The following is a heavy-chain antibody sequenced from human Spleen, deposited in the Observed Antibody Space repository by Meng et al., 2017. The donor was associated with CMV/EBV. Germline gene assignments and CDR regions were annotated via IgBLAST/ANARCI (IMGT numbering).Heavy chain of an antibody. Sequence: GGSLRLSCAASGFTFSSNDMHWVRQTTGKGLEWVSAIGTAGDTYYPGSVKGRFTISRENAKNSFYLQMNSLRAGDTAVYYCAKDLEWLLAGAWYYGMDVWGQGTTVTVSS. CDR3: AKDLEWLLAGAWYYGMDV. J-gene: IGHJ6*02. CDR1: GFTFSSND. CDR2: IGTAGDT. D-gene: IGHD3-3*01. V-gene: IGHV3-13*01.